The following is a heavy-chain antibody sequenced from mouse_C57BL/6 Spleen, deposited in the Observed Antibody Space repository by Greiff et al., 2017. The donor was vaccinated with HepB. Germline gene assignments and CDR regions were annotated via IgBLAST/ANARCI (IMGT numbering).Heavy chain of an antibody. V-gene: IGHV3-8*01. Sequence: EVQLQQSGPGLAKPSQALSLTCSVTGYSITSDYWNWIRKFPGNKLEYMGYISYSGSTYYNPSLKSRISITRDTSKNQYYLQLNSVTTEDTATYYCARSITTVVAYWYFDVWGTGTTVTVSS. CDR1: GYSITSDY. CDR3: ARSITTVVAYWYFDV. J-gene: IGHJ1*03. CDR2: ISYSGST. D-gene: IGHD1-1*01.